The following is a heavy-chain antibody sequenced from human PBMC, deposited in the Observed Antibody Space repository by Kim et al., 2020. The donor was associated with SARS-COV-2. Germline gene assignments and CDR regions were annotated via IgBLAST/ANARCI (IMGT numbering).Heavy chain of an antibody. CDR2: IYYSGST. CDR1: GGSISSGGYY. V-gene: IGHV4-31*03. J-gene: IGHJ3*02. D-gene: IGHD6-19*01. Sequence: SETLSLTCTVSGGSISSGGYYWSWIRQHPGKGLEWIGYIYYSGSTYYNPSLKSRVTISVDTSKNQFSLKLSSVTAADTAVYYCASAPSLRYSSGWTTGANAFDIWGQGTMVTVSS. CDR3: ASAPSLRYSSGWTTGANAFDI.